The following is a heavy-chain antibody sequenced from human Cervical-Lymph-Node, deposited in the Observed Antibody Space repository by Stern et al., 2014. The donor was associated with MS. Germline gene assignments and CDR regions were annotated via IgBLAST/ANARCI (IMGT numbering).Heavy chain of an antibody. Sequence: DQLVESGGGLVKPGGSLRLSCEASGFTLSDYHMRWIRQAPGKGLEWVSYISVSGTNIYYADSVRGRFTISRDNAKNSLYLQMNSLRDDDTAVYYCARDLVVATNYYYGMDVWGQGTTVIVSS. J-gene: IGHJ6*02. D-gene: IGHD5-12*01. CDR2: ISVSGTNI. V-gene: IGHV3-11*01. CDR3: ARDLVVATNYYYGMDV. CDR1: GFTLSDYH.